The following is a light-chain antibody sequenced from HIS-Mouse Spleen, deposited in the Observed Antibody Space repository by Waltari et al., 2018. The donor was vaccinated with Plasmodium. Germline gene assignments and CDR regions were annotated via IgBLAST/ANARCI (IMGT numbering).Light chain of an antibody. CDR3: CSYAGSSTYWV. CDR1: SSDVGSYNL. CDR2: EGS. V-gene: IGLV2-23*01. Sequence: PGQSITIFCTGTSSDVGSYNLVAWYQQHPGKAPKLMIYEGSKRPSGVSNRFSGSKSGNTASLTISGLQAEDEADYYCCSYAGSSTYWVFGGGTKLTVL. J-gene: IGLJ3*02.